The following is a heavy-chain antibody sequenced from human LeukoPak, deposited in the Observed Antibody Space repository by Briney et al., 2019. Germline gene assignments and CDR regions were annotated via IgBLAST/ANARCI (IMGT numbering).Heavy chain of an antibody. V-gene: IGHV4-59*01. CDR2: VSYSGIT. D-gene: IGHD2-21*01. J-gene: IGHJ4*02. CDR3: ARDSLFDSLAY. Sequence: SETLSLTCSVSGVSFSNYYWNWIRQPPGKGLEWIGFVSYSGITNYNPSLKSRVTISVDASKNQFSLKLSSVTAADTAVYYCARDSLFDSLAYWGQGALVTVSS. CDR1: GVSFSNYY.